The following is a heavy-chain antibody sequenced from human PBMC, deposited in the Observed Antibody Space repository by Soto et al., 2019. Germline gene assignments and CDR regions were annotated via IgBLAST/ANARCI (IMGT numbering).Heavy chain of an antibody. V-gene: IGHV4-4*02. D-gene: IGHD1-26*01. J-gene: IGHJ4*02. CDR3: ARGSGSYLRLFDY. CDR1: GGSISSSNW. Sequence: SETLSLTCAVSGGSISSSNWWSWVRQPPGKGLEWIGEIYHSGSTNYNPSLKSRVTISVDKSKNQFSLKLSSVTAADTAVYYCARGSGSYLRLFDYWGQGTLVTVSS. CDR2: IYHSGST.